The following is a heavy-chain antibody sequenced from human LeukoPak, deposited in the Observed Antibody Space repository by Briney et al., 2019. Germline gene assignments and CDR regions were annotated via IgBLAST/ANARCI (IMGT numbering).Heavy chain of an antibody. CDR1: GVSISTYD. D-gene: IGHD3-22*01. CDR3: ARGKHIGGYYLFDS. Sequence: SETLFLTCTVSGVSISTYDWSWLRQPPGKGLEWIGYIYYSGSTNYNPSLKSRVTISVDTSKNQFSLKLSSVTAADTAVYYCARGKHIGGYYLFDSWGQGSLVTVSS. V-gene: IGHV4-59*01. J-gene: IGHJ4*02. CDR2: IYYSGST.